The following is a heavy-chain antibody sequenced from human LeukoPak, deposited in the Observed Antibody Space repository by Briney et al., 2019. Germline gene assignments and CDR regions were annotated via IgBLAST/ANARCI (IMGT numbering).Heavy chain of an antibody. CDR1: GGSISSGSYY. J-gene: IGHJ4*02. V-gene: IGHV4-61*02. Sequence: PSQTLSLTCTVSGGSISSGSYYWSWIRQPAGKGLEWIGRIYTSGSTNYNPSLKSRVTISVDTSKNQFSLKLSSVTAADTAVYYCARGSSYDSSGYQYWGQGTLVTASS. CDR2: IYTSGST. D-gene: IGHD3-22*01. CDR3: ARGSSYDSSGYQY.